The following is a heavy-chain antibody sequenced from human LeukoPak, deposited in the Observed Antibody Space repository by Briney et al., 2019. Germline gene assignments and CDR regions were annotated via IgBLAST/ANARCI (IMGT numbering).Heavy chain of an antibody. CDR2: INHSGST. J-gene: IGHJ4*02. Sequence: SETLSLTCAVYGGSFSGYYWSWIRQPPGKGLERIEEINHSGSTNYNPSLKSRVTISVDTSKNQFSLKLSSVTAADTAVYYCARGWTTVTTALYYFDYWGQGTLVTVSS. CDR1: GGSFSGYY. D-gene: IGHD4-17*01. CDR3: ARGWTTVTTALYYFDY. V-gene: IGHV4-34*01.